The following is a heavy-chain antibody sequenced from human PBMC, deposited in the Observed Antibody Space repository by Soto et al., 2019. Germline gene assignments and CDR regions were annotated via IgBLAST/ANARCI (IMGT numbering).Heavy chain of an antibody. CDR1: GFTFSSYA. Sequence: GGSLILSCAASGFTFSSYAMHWVRQAPGKGLEWVAVIQFDGTNKYYADSVKGRFTISRDNSKNTLYLQMNSLRAEDTAVYYCARGHYTNMEFDYWGQGTLVTVS. J-gene: IGHJ4*02. CDR2: IQFDGTNK. CDR3: ARGHYTNMEFDY. D-gene: IGHD2-2*02. V-gene: IGHV3-30-3*01.